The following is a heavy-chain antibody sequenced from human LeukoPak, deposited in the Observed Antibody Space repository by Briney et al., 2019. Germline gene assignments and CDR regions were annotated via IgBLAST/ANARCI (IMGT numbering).Heavy chain of an antibody. CDR2: ISGSGGST. CDR3: AKDSPGWFGENWFDP. Sequence: PGGSLRLSCAASGFTFSSYAMRWVRQAPGKGLEWVSAISGSGGSTYYADSVKGRFTISRDNSKNTLYLQMNSLRAEDTAVYYCAKDSPGWFGENWFDPWGQGTLATVSS. V-gene: IGHV3-23*01. D-gene: IGHD3-10*01. J-gene: IGHJ5*02. CDR1: GFTFSSYA.